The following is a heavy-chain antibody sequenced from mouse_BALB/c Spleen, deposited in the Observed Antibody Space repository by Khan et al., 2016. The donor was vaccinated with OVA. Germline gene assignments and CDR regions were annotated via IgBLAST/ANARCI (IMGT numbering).Heavy chain of an antibody. CDR2: ISTYTGVP. V-gene: IGHV9-3-1*01. Sequence: QIQLVQSGPELKKPGETVKISCKASGYTFTNYGMNWVKQAPGKALKWMGWISTYTGVPTYADDFKGRFAFSLETSASTAYLQINNLKTEDTATYFCTRPTHFSYVLVYWGQGTSVTVSS. J-gene: IGHJ4*01. CDR3: TRPTHFSYVLVY. CDR1: GYTFTNYG.